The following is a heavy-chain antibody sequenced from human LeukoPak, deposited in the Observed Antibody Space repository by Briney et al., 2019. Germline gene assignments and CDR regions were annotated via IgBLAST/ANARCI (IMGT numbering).Heavy chain of an antibody. V-gene: IGHV3-23*01. CDR1: GFTFSSYA. D-gene: IGHD3-22*01. J-gene: IGHJ4*02. CDR2: ISGSGGST. Sequence: GGSLGLSCAASGFTFSSYAMSWVRQAPGKGLEWVSAISGSGGSTYYADSVKGRFTISRDNSKNTLYLQMNSLRAEDTAVYYCAKDLPVYYDSSGYFPHNDYWGQGTRFTVSS. CDR3: AKDLPVYYDSSGYFPHNDY.